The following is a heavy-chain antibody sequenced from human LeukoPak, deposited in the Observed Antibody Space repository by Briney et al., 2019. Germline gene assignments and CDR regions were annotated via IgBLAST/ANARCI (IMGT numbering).Heavy chain of an antibody. Sequence: GGSLRLSCAASGFTFSSYAMHWVRQAPGKGLECVAVISYDGSNKYYADSVKGRFTISRDNSKNTLYLQMNSLRAEDTAVYYCARGTLWFGLGHLDYWGQGTLVTVSS. CDR1: GFTFSSYA. V-gene: IGHV3-30*04. J-gene: IGHJ4*02. D-gene: IGHD3-10*01. CDR2: ISYDGSNK. CDR3: ARGTLWFGLGHLDY.